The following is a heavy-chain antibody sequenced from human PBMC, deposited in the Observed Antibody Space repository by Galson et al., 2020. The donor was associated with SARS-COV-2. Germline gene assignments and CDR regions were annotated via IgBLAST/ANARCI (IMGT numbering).Heavy chain of an antibody. CDR1: GYTFTSYG. J-gene: IGHJ6*02. CDR3: ARDRVAVAGHHPSSIDVYYYYYGMDV. V-gene: IGHV1-18*01. CDR2: ISAYNGNT. D-gene: IGHD6-19*01. Sequence: ASVKVSCKASGYTFTSYGISWVRQAPGQGLEWMGWISAYNGNTNYAQKLQGRVTMTTDTSTSTAYMELRSLRSDDTAVYYCARDRVAVAGHHPSSIDVYYYYYGMDVWGQGTTVTVSS.